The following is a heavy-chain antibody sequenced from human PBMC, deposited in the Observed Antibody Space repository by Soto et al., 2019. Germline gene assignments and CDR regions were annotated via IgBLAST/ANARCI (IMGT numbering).Heavy chain of an antibody. D-gene: IGHD4-17*01. CDR1: GGSVSSGSYY. Sequence: QVQLQESGPGLVKPSETLSLTCTVSGGSVSSGSYYWSWIRQPPGKGLEWIGYIYYSGSTNYNPSLKSLVTISVDTSKNQFSLKLSSVTAADTAVYYCVRDTVTTSIYYGMDVWGQGTTVTVSS. CDR3: VRDTVTTSIYYGMDV. J-gene: IGHJ6*02. V-gene: IGHV4-61*01. CDR2: IYYSGST.